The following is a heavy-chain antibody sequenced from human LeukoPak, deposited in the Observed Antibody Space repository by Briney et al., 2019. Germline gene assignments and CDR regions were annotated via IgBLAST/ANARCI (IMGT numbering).Heavy chain of an antibody. Sequence: ASVKVSCKAPGYTFTGYYMHWVRQAPGQGLEWMGWINPNSGGTNYAQKFQGRVTITRDTSASTAYMELSSLRSEDTAVYYCARDNLLSSYNWNDGDAFDIWGQGTMVTVSS. CDR2: INPNSGGT. CDR3: ARDNLLSSYNWNDGDAFDI. CDR1: GYTFTGYY. D-gene: IGHD1-1*01. V-gene: IGHV1-2*02. J-gene: IGHJ3*02.